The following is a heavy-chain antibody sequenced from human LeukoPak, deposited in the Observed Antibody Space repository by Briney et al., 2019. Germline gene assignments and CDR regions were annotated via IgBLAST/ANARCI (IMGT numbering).Heavy chain of an antibody. D-gene: IGHD3-10*01. Sequence: GGSLRLSCAASGFTFSDYNMKWVRQAPGKGLEWVSSISSSSSYIYYADSLKGRFTISRDNAKNSLYLQMNSLRVEDTAVYYCAKVAKYYYGSETYYFFEHWGQGTPVTASS. V-gene: IGHV3-21*01. CDR1: GFTFSDYN. CDR3: AKVAKYYYGSETYYFFEH. CDR2: ISSSSSYI. J-gene: IGHJ4*02.